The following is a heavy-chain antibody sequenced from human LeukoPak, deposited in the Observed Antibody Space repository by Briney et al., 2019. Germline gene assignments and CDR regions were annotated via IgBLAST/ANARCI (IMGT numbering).Heavy chain of an antibody. D-gene: IGHD2-21*01. V-gene: IGHV3-30*02. CDR1: GFTFSTYD. CDR2: IRYDGLKK. CDR3: AKDRETFSSYGYFDY. Sequence: GGTLRLSCATSGFTFSTYDMHSVRQAPGTGLEWVAHIRYDGLKKRYADTVRGRVTVSRDNSKNTLYLQMNSLRAEDTAVYYCAKDRETFSSYGYFDYWGQGTLVPVSS. J-gene: IGHJ4*02.